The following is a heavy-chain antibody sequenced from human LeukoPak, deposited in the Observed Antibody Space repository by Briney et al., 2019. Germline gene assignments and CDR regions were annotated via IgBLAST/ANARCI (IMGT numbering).Heavy chain of an antibody. D-gene: IGHD2-21*01. J-gene: IGHJ4*02. V-gene: IGHV3-23*01. Sequence: GGSLRLSCAASGFTLSSYAMSWVRQAPGKGLEWVSAISDSGNTYHADSVKGRFTISRDSSKNTLFLQMNRLRPEDAAVYYCAKAPVTTCGGAYCYPFDYWGQGTLVTVSS. CDR3: AKAPVTTCGGAYCYPFDY. CDR2: ISDSGNT. CDR1: GFTLSSYA.